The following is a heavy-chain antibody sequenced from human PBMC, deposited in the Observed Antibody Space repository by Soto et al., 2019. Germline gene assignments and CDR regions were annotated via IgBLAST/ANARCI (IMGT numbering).Heavy chain of an antibody. CDR1: GFTFSSYG. V-gene: IGHV3-33*01. CDR2: IWYDGSNK. D-gene: IGHD1-26*01. J-gene: IGHJ6*02. Sequence: QVQLVESGGGVVQPGRSLRLSCAASGFTFSSYGMHWVRQAPGKGLEWVAVIWYDGSNKYYADSVKGRFTISRDNSKNTLYLRMNSLRAEDTAVYYCAREGYSGTLGMDVWGQGTTVTVSS. CDR3: AREGYSGTLGMDV.